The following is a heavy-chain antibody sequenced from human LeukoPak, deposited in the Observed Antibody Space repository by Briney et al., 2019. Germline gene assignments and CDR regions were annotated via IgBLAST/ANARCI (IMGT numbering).Heavy chain of an antibody. J-gene: IGHJ6*02. V-gene: IGHV3-53*01. CDR3: ARAPPFYYDSRGYHYERGNYYYGMDV. Sequence: GGSLRLSCAVSGLTFSSSWMDWVRQAPGKGLEWVSVIFSDGSTYYADSVKGRFTISRDNSQNTMFLQMNSLRAEDTAIYYCARAPPFYYDSRGYHYERGNYYYGMDVWGQGTTVIVSS. CDR2: IFSDGST. CDR1: GLTFSSSW. D-gene: IGHD3-22*01.